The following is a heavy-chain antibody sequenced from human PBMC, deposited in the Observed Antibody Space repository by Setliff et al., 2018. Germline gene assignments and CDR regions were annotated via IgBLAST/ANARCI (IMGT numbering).Heavy chain of an antibody. J-gene: IGHJ5*02. V-gene: IGHV3-15*01. Sequence: GGSLRLSCAASGFTFSNAWMTWVRQAPGKGLEWVGRIKSKTDGGTTDYAAPVKGRFTISRDESKNTLYLQMNSLKTEDTAVYYCTRERVWFGAPILYFDPWGQGALVTVSS. D-gene: IGHD3-10*01. CDR2: IKSKTDGGTT. CDR1: GFTFSNAW. CDR3: TRERVWFGAPILYFDP.